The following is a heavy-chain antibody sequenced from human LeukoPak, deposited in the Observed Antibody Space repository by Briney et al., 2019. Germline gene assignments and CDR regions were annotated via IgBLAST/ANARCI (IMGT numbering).Heavy chain of an antibody. CDR2: IYYSGTT. CDR3: ARGIAIGYCRGGSCYPFDY. CDR1: GGFISRNSFY. D-gene: IGHD2-15*01. J-gene: IGHJ4*02. Sequence: SETLSLTCTVSGGFISRNSFYWGWIRQPPGKGLEWIGSIYYSGTTYYNPSLKSRVTISVDTSKNQFSLKLSFVTAADTAVYYCARGIAIGYCRGGSCYPFDYWGQGTLVTVSS. V-gene: IGHV4-39*01.